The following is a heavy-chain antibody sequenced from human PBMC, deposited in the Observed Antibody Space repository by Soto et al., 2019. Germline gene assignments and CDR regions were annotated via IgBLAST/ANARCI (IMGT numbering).Heavy chain of an antibody. CDR2: ISGSGVII. J-gene: IGHJ4*02. CDR3: AREDSIIIPAVSDF. D-gene: IGHD2-2*01. CDR1: GFTFSTYA. Sequence: GGSLRLSCAASGFTFSTYAMTWVRQAPGKGLEWVSSISGSGVIISYADSVRGRLTISRDNSKNTLYLQMNSLRAEDTAVYYCAREDSIIIPAVSDFWGQGTLVTVSS. V-gene: IGHV3-23*01.